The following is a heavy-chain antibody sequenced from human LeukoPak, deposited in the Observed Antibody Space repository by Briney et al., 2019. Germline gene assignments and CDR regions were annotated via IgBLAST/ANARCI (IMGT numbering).Heavy chain of an antibody. CDR2: ISDSGAST. J-gene: IGHJ4*02. D-gene: IGHD1-26*01. Sequence: GGSLRLSCAASGFTFSSYTMSWVRQAPGKGLEWVSAISDSGASTYYADSVKGRFTISRDNSMNTLFLQMNSLRAEDTAVYYCAKDRVVGSTYYFDYWGQGTLVTVSS. V-gene: IGHV3-23*01. CDR3: AKDRVVGSTYYFDY. CDR1: GFTFSSYT.